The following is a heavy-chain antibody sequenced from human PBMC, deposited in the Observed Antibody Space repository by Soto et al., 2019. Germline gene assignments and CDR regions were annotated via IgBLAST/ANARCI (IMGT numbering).Heavy chain of an antibody. V-gene: IGHV3-30*18. J-gene: IGHJ4*02. Sequence: QVQLVESGGGVVQPGRSLRLSCAASGFTFSSYGMHWVRQAPGKGLEWVAVISYDGSNKYYADPVKGRFTISRDNSKNTLYLQMNSLRAEDTAVYYCAKDQGVAYSSGTHLAYYFDYWGQGTLVTVSS. CDR1: GFTFSSYG. CDR3: AKDQGVAYSSGTHLAYYFDY. CDR2: ISYDGSNK. D-gene: IGHD6-19*01.